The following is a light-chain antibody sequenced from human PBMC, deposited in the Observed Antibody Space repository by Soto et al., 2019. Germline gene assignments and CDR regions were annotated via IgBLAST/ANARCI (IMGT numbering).Light chain of an antibody. Sequence: QSVLTQPPSVSATPGQKVTISCSGSSSNIGSNYVSWYQQLPGTAPKLLIYDNNKRPSGVPDRFSGSKSGTSATLGITGLQTGDESDYYCGTWDSSLSAAVFGGGTKLTV. J-gene: IGLJ3*02. CDR3: GTWDSSLSAAV. CDR1: SSNIGSNY. CDR2: DNN. V-gene: IGLV1-51*01.